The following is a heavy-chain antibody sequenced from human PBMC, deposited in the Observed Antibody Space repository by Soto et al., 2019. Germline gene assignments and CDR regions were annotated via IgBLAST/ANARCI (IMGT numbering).Heavy chain of an antibody. J-gene: IGHJ6*02. CDR2: IIPMFGTA. CDR3: AREIDGYYGMDV. Sequence: QVQLVQSGAEVKKPGSSVKVSCKASGGTFSTDSISWVQQAPGQGLEWMGGIIPMFGTANNAQKFQGRVTITADESTSTAYMELSSLRSEYTAVYFCAREIDGYYGMDVLGQGTTVT. CDR1: GGTFSTDS. V-gene: IGHV1-69*12.